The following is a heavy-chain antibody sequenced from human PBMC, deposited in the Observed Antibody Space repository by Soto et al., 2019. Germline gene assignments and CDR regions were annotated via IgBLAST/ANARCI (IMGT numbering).Heavy chain of an antibody. CDR3: AKVKYYDSSGRLDY. Sequence: GGSLRLSCAASGFTFSSYAMSWVRQAPGKGLEWVSAISGSGGSTYYADSVKGRFTISRDNSKNTLYLQMNSLRAEDTAVYYCAKVKYYDSSGRLDYWGQGTLVTVSS. CDR2: ISGSGGST. CDR1: GFTFSSYA. J-gene: IGHJ4*02. D-gene: IGHD3-22*01. V-gene: IGHV3-23*01.